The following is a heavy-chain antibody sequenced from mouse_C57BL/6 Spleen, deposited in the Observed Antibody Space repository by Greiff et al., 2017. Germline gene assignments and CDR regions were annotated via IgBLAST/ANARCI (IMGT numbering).Heavy chain of an antibody. Sequence: VQLQQPGAELVRPGSSVKLSCKASGYTFTSYWMHWVKQRPIQGLEWIGNIDPSDSETHYNQKFKDKATLTVDKSSSTAYMQLSSLTSEDSAVYYCPRRGSSGYFDYWGQGTTLTVSS. J-gene: IGHJ2*01. V-gene: IGHV1-52*01. CDR3: PRRGSSGYFDY. CDR1: GYTFTSYW. CDR2: IDPSDSET. D-gene: IGHD1-1*01.